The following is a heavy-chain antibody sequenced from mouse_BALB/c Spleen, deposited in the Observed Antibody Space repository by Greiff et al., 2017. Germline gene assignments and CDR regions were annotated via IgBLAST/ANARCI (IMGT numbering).Heavy chain of an antibody. D-gene: IGHD2-1*01. J-gene: IGHJ1*01. V-gene: IGHV2-6-7*01. CDR2: IWGDGST. CDR3: ARDGNYGYFDV. CDR1: GFSLTGYG. Sequence: QVHVKQSGPGLVAPSQSLSITCTVSGFSLTGYGVNWVRQPPGKGLEWLGMIWGDGSTDYNSALKSRLSISKDNSKSQVFLKMNSLQTDDTARYYCARDGNYGYFDVWGAGTTVTVSS.